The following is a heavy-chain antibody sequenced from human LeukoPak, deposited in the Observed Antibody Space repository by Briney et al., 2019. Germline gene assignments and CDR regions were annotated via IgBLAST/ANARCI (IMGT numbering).Heavy chain of an antibody. CDR1: GYTFTGYY. CDR3: ARDGALYYYGSGSYAKGMDV. D-gene: IGHD3-10*01. Sequence: GASVKVSCKASGYTFTGYYMHWVRQAPGQGLEWMGRINPNSGGTNYAQKFQGRVTMTRDTSISTAYMELSRLRSGDTAVYYCARDGALYYYGSGSYAKGMDVWGQGTTVTVSS. J-gene: IGHJ6*02. V-gene: IGHV1-2*06. CDR2: INPNSGGT.